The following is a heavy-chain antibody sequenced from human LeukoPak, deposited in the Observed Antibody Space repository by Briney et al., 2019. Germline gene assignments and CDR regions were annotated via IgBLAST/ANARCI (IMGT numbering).Heavy chain of an antibody. D-gene: IGHD6-13*01. CDR1: GFTFSSYA. Sequence: GGSLRLSCAASGFTFSSYAMHWVRQAPGKGLEWVAVISYDGSNKYYADSVKGRFTISRDNSKNTLYLQMNSLRAEDTAVYYCARDGSAAGYFQHWGQGTLVPVSS. CDR2: ISYDGSNK. CDR3: ARDGSAAGYFQH. J-gene: IGHJ1*01. V-gene: IGHV3-30*04.